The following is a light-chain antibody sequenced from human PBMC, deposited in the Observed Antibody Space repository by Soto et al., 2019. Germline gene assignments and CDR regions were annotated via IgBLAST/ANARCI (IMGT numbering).Light chain of an antibody. CDR1: SSDVGGYNY. J-gene: IGLJ2*01. CDR3: TSYAGDSTLVV. V-gene: IGLV2-14*01. CDR2: DVS. Sequence: QSALTQPASVSGSPGQSITISCTGTSSDVGGYNYVSWYQQHPGKAPKLMICDVSNRPSGVSNRFSGSKSGNTASLTISGLQAEDEADYYCTSYAGDSTLVVFGGGTKLTVL.